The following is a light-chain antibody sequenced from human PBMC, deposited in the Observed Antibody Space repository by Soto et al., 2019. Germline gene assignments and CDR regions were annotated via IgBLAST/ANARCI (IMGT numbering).Light chain of an antibody. Sequence: QPVLTQSPSASASPGASVKLTCTLSSGHSSYAIAWHQQQPEKGPRYLMKLNSDGSHSKGDGIPERFSGSSSGAERYLTISSLQSEDEADYYCQTCGTGTPVFGTGTKLTVL. CDR1: SGHSSYA. CDR3: QTCGTGTPV. V-gene: IGLV4-69*01. CDR2: LNSDGSH. J-gene: IGLJ1*01.